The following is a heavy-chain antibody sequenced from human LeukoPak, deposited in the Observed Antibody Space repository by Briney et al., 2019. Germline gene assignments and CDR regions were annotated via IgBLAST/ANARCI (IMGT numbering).Heavy chain of an antibody. Sequence: SETLSLTCTVSGYSISSGYYWGWIRQPPGKGLEWIGSIYHSGSTYYNPSLKSRVTISVDTSKNQFSLKLSSVTAADTAVYYCARDLRAGDYPNWFDPWGQGTLVTVSS. D-gene: IGHD4-17*01. CDR2: IYHSGST. V-gene: IGHV4-38-2*02. CDR1: GYSISSGYY. J-gene: IGHJ5*02. CDR3: ARDLRAGDYPNWFDP.